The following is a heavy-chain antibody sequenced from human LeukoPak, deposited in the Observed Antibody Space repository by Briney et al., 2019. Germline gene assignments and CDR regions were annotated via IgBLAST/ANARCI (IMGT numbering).Heavy chain of an antibody. CDR1: GYTFTSYG. D-gene: IGHD3-3*01. V-gene: IGHV1-18*01. J-gene: IGHJ4*02. CDR2: ISAYNGNT. CDR3: AVSFWSGYADY. Sequence: ASVKVSCKASGYTFTSYGISWVRQAPGQGLEWMGWISAYNGNTNYAQKLQGRVTMTTDTSTSTAYMELRGLRSDDTAVYYCAVSFWSGYADYWGQGTLVTVSS.